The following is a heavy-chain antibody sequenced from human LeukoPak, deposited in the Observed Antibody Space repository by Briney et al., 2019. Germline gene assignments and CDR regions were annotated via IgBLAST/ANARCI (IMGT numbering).Heavy chain of an antibody. J-gene: IGHJ5*02. CDR1: GGTFSSYA. V-gene: IGHV1-69*05. D-gene: IGHD3-3*01. CDR2: IIPIFGTA. Sequence: SVKVSCKASGGTFSSYAISWVRQAPGQGLEWMGGIIPIFGTANYAQKFQGRVTITRNTSISTAYMELSSLRSEDTAVYYCARGDSLRITIFGVVTPNWFDPWGQGTLVTVSS. CDR3: ARGDSLRITIFGVVTPNWFDP.